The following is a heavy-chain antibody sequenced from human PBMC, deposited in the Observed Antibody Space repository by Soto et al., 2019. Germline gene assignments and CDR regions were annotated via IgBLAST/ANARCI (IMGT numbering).Heavy chain of an antibody. D-gene: IGHD1-26*01. Sequence: QPGGSLRLSCVASGFMFGNYAMTWVRQAPGKGLEWVSGISGSGGSTYYADSVKGRFTISRDNSKNTLYLQMNSLRAEDTAVYYSANPNRESGNNRQAYYFDLWGRGTLVTVSS. CDR3: ANPNRESGNNRQAYYFDL. J-gene: IGHJ2*01. V-gene: IGHV3-23*01. CDR2: ISGSGGST. CDR1: GFMFGNYA.